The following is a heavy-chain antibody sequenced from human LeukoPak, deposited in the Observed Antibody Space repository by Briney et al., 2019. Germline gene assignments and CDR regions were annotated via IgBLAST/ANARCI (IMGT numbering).Heavy chain of an antibody. CDR1: GYTFTGYY. D-gene: IGHD5-24*01. J-gene: IGHJ4*02. V-gene: IGHV1-2*02. Sequence: GASVKVSCKASGYTFTGYYMHWVRQAPGQGLEWMGWINPNSGGTNYAQNFQGRVTMTRDTSISTAYMELSSLRSDDTAVYYCAGDRGRRDGYHFDYWGQGTLVTVSS. CDR2: INPNSGGT. CDR3: AGDRGRRDGYHFDY.